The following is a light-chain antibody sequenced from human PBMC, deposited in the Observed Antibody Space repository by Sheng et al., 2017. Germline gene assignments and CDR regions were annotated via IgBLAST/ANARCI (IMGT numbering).Light chain of an antibody. CDR3: HQYGSSPT. CDR1: QGISNY. J-gene: IGKJ1*01. Sequence: DIQMTQSPSSLSTSVGDRVTITCRASQGISNYLAWYQQKPGKIPKLLIYGASTLESGVPSRFSGSGSGTDFTLTIRRLEPEDFAVYYCHQYGSSPTFGQGTKVEIK. V-gene: IGKV1-27*01. CDR2: GAS.